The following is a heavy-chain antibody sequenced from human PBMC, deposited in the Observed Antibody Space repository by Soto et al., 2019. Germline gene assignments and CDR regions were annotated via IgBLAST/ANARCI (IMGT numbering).Heavy chain of an antibody. V-gene: IGHV1-69*13. CDR2: IIPILGTA. CDR1: GGTFSSYA. CDR3: ARNPGVYYDSSGYPTYYFDY. J-gene: IGHJ4*02. Sequence: SVKVSCKASGGTFSSYAISWVRQAPGQGLEWMGGIIPILGTANYAQKFQGRVTITADESTSTAYMELSSLRSEDTAVYYCARNPGVYYDSSGYPTYYFDYWGQGTLVTVSS. D-gene: IGHD3-22*01.